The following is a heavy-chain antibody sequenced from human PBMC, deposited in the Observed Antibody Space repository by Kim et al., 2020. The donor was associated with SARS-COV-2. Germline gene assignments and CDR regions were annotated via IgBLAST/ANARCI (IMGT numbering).Heavy chain of an antibody. J-gene: IGHJ5*02. D-gene: IGHD1-26*01. CDR3: TRWNSGNYYDAS. V-gene: IGHV3-15*01. CDR2: IKSKTDGGTT. CDR1: GFTISNAW. Sequence: GGSLRLSCAASGFTISNAWMSWVRQAPGKELEWVGRIKSKTDGGTTEYAAPVKGRFTISRDDSTNTLFLQMSSLKTEDTALYYCTRWNSGNYYDASWGQGTLVTVSS.